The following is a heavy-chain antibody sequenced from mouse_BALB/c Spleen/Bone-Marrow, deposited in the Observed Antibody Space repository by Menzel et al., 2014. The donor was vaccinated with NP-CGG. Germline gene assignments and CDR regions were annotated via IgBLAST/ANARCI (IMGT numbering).Heavy chain of an antibody. J-gene: IGHJ3*01. CDR1: GYTFTDYA. CDR3: ARAGYGSSYDWFAY. V-gene: IGHV1-67*01. D-gene: IGHD1-1*01. Sequence: LVESGPELVRPGVSVKISCKGSGYTFTDYAMHWVKQSHAKSLEWIGVISTYSGNTDYNQKFKGKATMTVDKSSSTAYMELARLTSEDSAIYYCARAGYGSSYDWFAYWGQGTLVTVSA. CDR2: ISTYSGNT.